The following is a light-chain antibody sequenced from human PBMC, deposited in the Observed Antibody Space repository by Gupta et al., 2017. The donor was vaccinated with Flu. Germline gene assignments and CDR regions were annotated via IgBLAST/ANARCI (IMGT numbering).Light chain of an antibody. CDR1: TSNMGSNN. V-gene: IGLV1-44*01. CDR2: SNN. Sequence: RITISCSGSTSNMGSNNVNWYPPLPVPAPNLLIYSNNRRPSGVPGRFSGSKSGTSASLAISGLQAEDEADYYCATWDDSLNGWVFGGGTKLTVL. CDR3: ATWDDSLNGWV. J-gene: IGLJ3*02.